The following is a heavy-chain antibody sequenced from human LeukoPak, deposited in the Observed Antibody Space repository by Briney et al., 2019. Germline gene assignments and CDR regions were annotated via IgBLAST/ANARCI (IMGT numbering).Heavy chain of an antibody. CDR3: ARYQVVRYSSGWYLYFDL. CDR2: IYYSGST. V-gene: IGHV4-59*01. Sequence: GSLRLSCAAAGFTFSSYTMNWVRQAPGKGLEWIGYIYYSGSTNYNPSLKSRVTISVDTSKNQFSLKLSSVTAADTAVYYCARYQVVRYSSGWYLYFDLWGRGTLVTVSS. D-gene: IGHD6-19*01. J-gene: IGHJ2*01. CDR1: GFTFSSYT.